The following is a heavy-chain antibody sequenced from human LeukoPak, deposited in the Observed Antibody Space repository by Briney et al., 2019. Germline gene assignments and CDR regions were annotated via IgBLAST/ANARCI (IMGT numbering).Heavy chain of an antibody. CDR2: ISYDGSNK. CDR1: GFTFSSYG. J-gene: IGHJ5*02. CDR3: AKGQLWFGGYNWFDR. V-gene: IGHV3-30*18. D-gene: IGHD3-10*01. Sequence: YPGGSLRLSCAASGFTFSSYGMHWVRQAPGKGLEWVAVISYDGSNKYYADSVKGRFTISRDNSKNTLYLQMNSLRAEDTAVYYCAKGQLWFGGYNWFDRWGQGTLVTVSS.